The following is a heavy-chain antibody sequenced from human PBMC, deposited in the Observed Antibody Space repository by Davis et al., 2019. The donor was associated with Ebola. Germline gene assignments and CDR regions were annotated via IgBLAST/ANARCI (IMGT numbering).Heavy chain of an antibody. CDR3: ARGEEVWSGYYTYFDY. Sequence: PGGSLRLSCAASGFTFSSYGMHWVRQATGKGLEWVSAIGTAGDPYYPGSVKGRFTISRENAKNSLYLQMNSLRAEDTAVYYCARGEEVWSGYYTYFDYWGQGTLVTVSS. J-gene: IGHJ4*02. CDR1: GFTFSSYG. D-gene: IGHD3-3*01. CDR2: IGTAGDP. V-gene: IGHV3-13*05.